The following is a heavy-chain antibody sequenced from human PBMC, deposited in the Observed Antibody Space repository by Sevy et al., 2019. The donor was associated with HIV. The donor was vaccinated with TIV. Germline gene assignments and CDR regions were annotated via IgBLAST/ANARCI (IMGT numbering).Heavy chain of an antibody. CDR1: GFTLGSYT. J-gene: IGHJ4*02. CDR2: ISATGGST. D-gene: IGHD2-21*02. Sequence: GESLKISCAASGFTLGSYTMNWVRQAPGEGLEWVASISATGGSTYYADSVKGRFTISRDVSKGLLYLQMNSLTAEDTAIFYCAKTLQKLPFHPHYFDYWGQGTVVTVSS. CDR3: AKTLQKLPFHPHYFDY. V-gene: IGHV3-23*01.